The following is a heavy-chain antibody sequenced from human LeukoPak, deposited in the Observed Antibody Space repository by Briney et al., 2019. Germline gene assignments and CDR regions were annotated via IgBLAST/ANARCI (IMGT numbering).Heavy chain of an antibody. CDR1: GGSISSYY. CDR2: IYYSGST. Sequence: SETLSLTCTVSGGSISSYYWSWIRQPPGKGLEWIGYIYYSGSTNYNPSLKSRVTISVDTSKNQFSLNLRSVTAADTAVYYCARGSVSGYDYHAFDIWSQGTMVTVSS. D-gene: IGHD5-12*01. CDR3: ARGSVSGYDYHAFDI. V-gene: IGHV4-59*01. J-gene: IGHJ3*02.